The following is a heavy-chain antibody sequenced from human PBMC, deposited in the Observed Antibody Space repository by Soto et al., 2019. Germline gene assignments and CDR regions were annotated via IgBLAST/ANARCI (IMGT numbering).Heavy chain of an antibody. CDR2: ISSSGSTI. Sequence: EVQLVESGGGLVQPGGSLRLSCAASGFTFSSYEMNWVRQAPGKGLAWVSYISSSGSTIYYADSVKGRFTISRDNAKNSLYLQMNSLRADDTAVYYCARDSMYYDSSDAGFDYWGHVTLVTVSA. J-gene: IGHJ4*01. D-gene: IGHD3-22*01. V-gene: IGHV3-48*03. CDR1: GFTFSSYE. CDR3: ARDSMYYDSSDAGFDY.